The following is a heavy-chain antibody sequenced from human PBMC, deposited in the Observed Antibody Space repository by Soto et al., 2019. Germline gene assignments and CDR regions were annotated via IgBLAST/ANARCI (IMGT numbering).Heavy chain of an antibody. CDR1: GFTFSNDA. CDR2: ISGSGGSA. CDR3: VREANGWFSPGSFDF. J-gene: IGHJ3*01. V-gene: IGHV3-23*01. D-gene: IGHD6-19*01. Sequence: EVHLLESGGGLARPGGSLRLSCAASGFTFSNDAMDWVRQAPGKGLEGVSAISGSGGSAYNADSVKGRFPISRDNSKKTLYLQTKHLKAEDTALYYCVREANGWFSPGSFDFWGRGTTAPV.